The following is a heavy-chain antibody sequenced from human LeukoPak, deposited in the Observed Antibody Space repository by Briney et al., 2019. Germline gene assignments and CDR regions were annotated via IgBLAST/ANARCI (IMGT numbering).Heavy chain of an antibody. D-gene: IGHD6-13*01. CDR2: MNPTRGNT. V-gene: IGHV1-8*01. J-gene: IGHJ6*02. Sequence: ASVTVSYKASGYSFTIFDINWVRQGSGQGLEWMGWMNPTRGNTGYAPTFQGRVTRTRDTSIDTAFMELSSLRPDDTAVYYCARGRNSSSYYNNYGMDVWGQGTTITVSS. CDR1: GYSFTIFD. CDR3: ARGRNSSSYYNNYGMDV.